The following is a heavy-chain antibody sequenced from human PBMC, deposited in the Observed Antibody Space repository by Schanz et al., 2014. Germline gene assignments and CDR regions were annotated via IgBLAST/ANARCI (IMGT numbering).Heavy chain of an antibody. CDR2: ISHDGYST. CDR3: ARDRRNADLDY. J-gene: IGHJ4*02. V-gene: IGHV3-64*04. Sequence: VHLVESGGGLVQPGGSLRLSCAASGITFSSHSFNCVRQAPGKGLEYVSAISHDGYSTYYADSVKGRFTISRDNAKNSLYLEMNSLRAEDTALYYCARDRRNADLDYWGQGTLVTVSP. D-gene: IGHD1-1*01. CDR1: GITFSSHS.